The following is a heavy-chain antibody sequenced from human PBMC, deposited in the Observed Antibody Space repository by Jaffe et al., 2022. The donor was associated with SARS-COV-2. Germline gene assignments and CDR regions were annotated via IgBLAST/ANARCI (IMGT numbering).Heavy chain of an antibody. V-gene: IGHV3-30-3*01. J-gene: IGHJ4*02. Sequence: QVQLVESGGGVVQPGRSLRLSCAASGFTFSSYAMHWVRQAPGKGLEWVAVISYDGSNKYYADSVKGRFTISRDNSKNTLYLQMNSLRAEDTAVYYCAREPILYYYDSSGYSPYYFDYWGQGTLVTVSS. D-gene: IGHD3-22*01. CDR1: GFTFSSYA. CDR2: ISYDGSNK. CDR3: AREPILYYYDSSGYSPYYFDY.